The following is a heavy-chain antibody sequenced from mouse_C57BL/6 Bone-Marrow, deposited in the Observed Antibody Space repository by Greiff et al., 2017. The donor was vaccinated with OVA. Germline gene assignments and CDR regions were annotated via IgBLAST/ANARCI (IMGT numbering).Heavy chain of an antibody. CDR1: GYTFTSYW. CDR3: ARSDGYYAMDY. Sequence: VQLQQPGAELVMPGASVKLSCKASGYTFTSYWMHWVKQRPGQGLEWIGEIDPSDSYTNYNQKFKGKSTLTVDNSSSTAYMQLNSLTSEDSAVYYCARSDGYYAMDYWGQGTSVTVSS. D-gene: IGHD2-3*01. V-gene: IGHV1-69*01. J-gene: IGHJ4*01. CDR2: IDPSDSYT.